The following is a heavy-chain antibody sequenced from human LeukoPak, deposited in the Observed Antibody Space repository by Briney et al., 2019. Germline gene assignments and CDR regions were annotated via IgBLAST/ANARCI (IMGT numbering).Heavy chain of an antibody. J-gene: IGHJ4*02. D-gene: IGHD6-19*01. V-gene: IGHV4-38-2*01. Sequence: SETLSLTCAVSGYSISSGYYWGWIRQPPGKGLEWIGSIYHSGSTYYNPSLKSRVTISVDTSKNQFSLKLSSVTAADTAVYYCARTYSSGSWGHFADLFDYWGQGTLVTVSS. CDR2: IYHSGST. CDR1: GYSISSGYY. CDR3: ARTYSSGSWGHFADLFDY.